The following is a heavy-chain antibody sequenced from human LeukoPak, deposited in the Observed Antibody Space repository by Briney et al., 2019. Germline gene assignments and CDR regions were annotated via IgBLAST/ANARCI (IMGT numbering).Heavy chain of an antibody. CDR1: GFTFSGYG. CDR2: IDGSGGST. J-gene: IGHJ3*02. Sequence: GGSLRLSCAASGFTFSGYGMSWVRQAPGKGLQRVSGIDGSGGSTYYGDSVKGRFTISRDNSENTLYLQLNSLRAEDTAVYFCAKRGGSNVYAFDRWGQGTMVTVSS. CDR3: AKRGGSNVYAFDR. D-gene: IGHD1-26*01. V-gene: IGHV3-23*01.